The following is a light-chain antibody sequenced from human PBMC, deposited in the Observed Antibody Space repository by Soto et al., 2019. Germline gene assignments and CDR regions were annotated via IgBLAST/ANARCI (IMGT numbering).Light chain of an antibody. CDR1: QSVSSY. Sequence: EIVLTQSPATLSLSPGERATLSCRARQSVSSYLAGYQQKPGQAPRLLSYDASNRATGIPARFSGSGSGTDFTLTISSLEPEDFAIYYCQQRSNWPPVTFGGGTKVEIK. CDR3: QQRSNWPPVT. CDR2: DAS. J-gene: IGKJ4*01. V-gene: IGKV3-11*01.